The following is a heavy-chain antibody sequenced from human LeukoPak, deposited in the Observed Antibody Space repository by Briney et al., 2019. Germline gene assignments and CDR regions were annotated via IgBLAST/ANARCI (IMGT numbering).Heavy chain of an antibody. CDR2: INHSGST. CDR1: GGSLSSSNW. Sequence: SETLSLTCAVSGGSLSSSNWWTWVRQPPGMGLEWIGEINHSGSTNYNPSLKSRVTISVDKSKNQFSLRLSSVTAADTAVYYCARDAKGSGPFYFDYWGQGTLVTVSS. CDR3: ARDAKGSGPFYFDY. V-gene: IGHV4-4*02. D-gene: IGHD3-10*01. J-gene: IGHJ4*02.